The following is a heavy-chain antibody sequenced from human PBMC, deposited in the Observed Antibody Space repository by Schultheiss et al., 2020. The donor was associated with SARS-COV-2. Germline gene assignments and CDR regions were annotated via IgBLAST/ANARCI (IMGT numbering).Heavy chain of an antibody. V-gene: IGHV3-NL1*01. CDR1: GFTFSSYG. CDR3: ARGGSSGWRGWFDP. CDR2: IYSGGST. J-gene: IGHJ5*02. D-gene: IGHD6-19*01. Sequence: GGSLRLSCAASGFTFSSYGMHWVRQAPGKGLEWVAVIYSGGSTYYADSVKGRFTISRDNSKNTLYLQMNSLRAEDTAVYYCARGGSSGWRGWFDPWGQGTLVTVSS.